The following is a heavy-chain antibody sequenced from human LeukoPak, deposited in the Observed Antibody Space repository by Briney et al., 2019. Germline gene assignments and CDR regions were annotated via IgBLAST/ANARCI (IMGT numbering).Heavy chain of an antibody. CDR3: ARDRVVGATGFDY. J-gene: IGHJ4*02. D-gene: IGHD1-26*01. CDR1: GYSFTSNY. CDR2: IYPRDGST. Sequence: APVKVSCKVSGYSFTSNYIHWVRQAPGQGLEWMGMIYPRDGSTSYAQRFQGRITMTRDTSTSTVYMELSSLKSDDTAVYYCARDRVVGATGFDYWGQGTLVTVSS. V-gene: IGHV1-46*01.